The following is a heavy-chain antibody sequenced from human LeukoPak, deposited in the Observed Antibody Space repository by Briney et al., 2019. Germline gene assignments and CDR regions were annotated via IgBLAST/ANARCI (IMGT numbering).Heavy chain of an antibody. V-gene: IGHV4-59*08. D-gene: IGHD1-26*01. CDR1: GGSISSYS. CDR3: ARRSTSGKYWDYFDY. Sequence: PSETLSLTCTVSGGSISSYSWTWIRQPPGKGLEWIGYIYDSGSTNYNPSLKSRVTISVDTSKNQFSLKLGSVTAADTAVYYCARRSTSGKYWDYFDYWGQGTLVTVSS. CDR2: IYDSGST. J-gene: IGHJ4*02.